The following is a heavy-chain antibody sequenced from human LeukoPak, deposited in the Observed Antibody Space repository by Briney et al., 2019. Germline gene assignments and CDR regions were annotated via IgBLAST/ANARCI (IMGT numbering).Heavy chain of an antibody. CDR1: GYTFTDHY. CDR2: ISPSSGAT. V-gene: IGHV1-2*02. J-gene: IGHJ4*02. CDR3: ARVSPRLLDY. Sequence: ASVKVSCKASGYTFTDHYMHWVRQAPGQGLEWMGWISPSSGATNYAQKFQGRVTMTRDTSISTAYMELSRLRSDDTAVYYCARVSPRLLDYWGQGTLVTVSS.